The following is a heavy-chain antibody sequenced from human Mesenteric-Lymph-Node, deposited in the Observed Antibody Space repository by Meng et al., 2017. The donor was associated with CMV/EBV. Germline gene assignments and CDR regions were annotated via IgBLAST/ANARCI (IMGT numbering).Heavy chain of an antibody. Sequence: QVQVHQWGGGLLKPSETLSVTCAVDGGSFSGYYWNWIRQSPEKGLEWIGEINHSGSTTYNPSFTSRIIISVDTSTNQISLNMSSVTAADTAVYYCARGSSYDILTGYFDYWGQGALVTVSS. D-gene: IGHD3-9*01. CDR1: GGSFSGYY. V-gene: IGHV4-34*01. CDR2: INHSGST. CDR3: ARGSSYDILTGYFDY. J-gene: IGHJ4*02.